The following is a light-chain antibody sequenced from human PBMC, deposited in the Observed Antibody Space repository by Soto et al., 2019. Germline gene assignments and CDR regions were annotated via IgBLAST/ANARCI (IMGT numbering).Light chain of an antibody. V-gene: IGKV3-20*01. CDR2: GAS. Sequence: EIVLTQSPGTLSLSPGERATVSCRASQSISSTYLAWYQQKPGQAPRLLIFGASNRATGIPDRFSGSGSGRDFTLTINRLGPEDFAVYYCQQYGSSPFAFGPGTKVDI. J-gene: IGKJ3*01. CDR3: QQYGSSPFA. CDR1: QSISSTY.